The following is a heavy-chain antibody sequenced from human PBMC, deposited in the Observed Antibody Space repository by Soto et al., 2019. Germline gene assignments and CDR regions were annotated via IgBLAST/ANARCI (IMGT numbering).Heavy chain of an antibody. D-gene: IGHD1-26*01. CDR3: VRGATHRTWFDP. J-gene: IGHJ5*02. V-gene: IGHV3-48*02. CDR2: ISGSGSTS. CDR1: GFIFSTYN. Sequence: EVQLVESGGGLVQPGGSLRLSCAASGFIFSTYNMNWVRQAPGKGLEWVSDISGSGSTSYYADSVKVRFSTGRDNDKNSLYLQMNSLRDEDTAVYYCVRGATHRTWFDPWGQGTLVTVSS.